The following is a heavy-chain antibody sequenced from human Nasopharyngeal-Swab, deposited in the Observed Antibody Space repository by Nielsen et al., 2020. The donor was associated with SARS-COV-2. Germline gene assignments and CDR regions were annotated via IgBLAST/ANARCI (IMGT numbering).Heavy chain of an antibody. CDR2: IYPGDSDT. D-gene: IGHD2-15*01. CDR3: ARDSYCSGGSCYPGYYYYGMDV. J-gene: IGHJ6*02. CDR1: GYSFTSYW. V-gene: IGHV5-51*01. Sequence: GGSLRLSCTGSGYSFTSYWIGWVRQMPGKGLEWMGIIYPGDSDTRYSPSFQGQVTISADKSISTAYLQWSSLKASDTAMYYCARDSYCSGGSCYPGYYYYGMDVWGQGTTVTVSS.